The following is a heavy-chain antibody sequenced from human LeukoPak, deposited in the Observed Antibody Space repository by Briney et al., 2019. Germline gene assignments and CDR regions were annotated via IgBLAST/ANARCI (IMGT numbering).Heavy chain of an antibody. J-gene: IGHJ6*02. D-gene: IGHD3-9*01. V-gene: IGHV1-18*01. CDR1: GYTFTSYG. Sequence: ASVKVSCNASGYTFTSYGISWVRQAPGQGLEWMGWISAYNGNTNYAQKLQGRVTMTTDTSTSTAYMELRSLRSDDTAVYYCAREGSYDILTGYSWAYYYYGMDVWGQGTTVTVSS. CDR3: AREGSYDILTGYSWAYYYYGMDV. CDR2: ISAYNGNT.